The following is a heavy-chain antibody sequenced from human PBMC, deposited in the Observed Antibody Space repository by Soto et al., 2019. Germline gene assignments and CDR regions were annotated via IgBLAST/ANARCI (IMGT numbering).Heavy chain of an antibody. CDR2: ITWNSGSI. CDR1: GFTFHDYA. CDR3: AKDIREYSSGWTYFDY. J-gene: IGHJ4*01. Sequence: PGGSLRLSCAASGFTFHDYAMHWVRQGQGKGLEWVSGITWNSGSIDYADSVKGRLTISRDNAKNSLYLQMNSLRPEDTALYYCAKDIREYSSGWTYFDYWGHGTLVTVSS. V-gene: IGHV3-9*01. D-gene: IGHD6-19*01.